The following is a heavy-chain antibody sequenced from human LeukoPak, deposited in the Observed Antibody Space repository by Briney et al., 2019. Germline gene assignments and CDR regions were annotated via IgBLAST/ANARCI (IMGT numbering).Heavy chain of an antibody. CDR2: IYYSGST. Sequence: GSLRLSCAASGITFSSYGMSWIRQPPGKGLEWIGYIYYSGSTNYNPSLKSRVTISVDTSKNQFSLKLSSVTAADAAVYYCARVLAAAGHPYYFDYWGQGTLVTVSS. D-gene: IGHD6-13*01. V-gene: IGHV4-59*01. CDR1: GITFSSYG. J-gene: IGHJ4*02. CDR3: ARVLAAAGHPYYFDY.